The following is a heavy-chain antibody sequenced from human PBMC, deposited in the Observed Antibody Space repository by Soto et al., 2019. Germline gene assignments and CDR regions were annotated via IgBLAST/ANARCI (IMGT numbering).Heavy chain of an antibody. J-gene: IGHJ6*02. V-gene: IGHV3-48*02. Sequence: PGGSLRLSCAASGFIFSTYSMNWVRQAPGKGLEWISYISSSTRTIYYADSVKGRFTISRDNAKNSLHLQMNSLRDEDTAVYYCALSRDFSLYGMDVWGQGTTVTVSS. CDR2: ISSSTRTI. D-gene: IGHD3-3*01. CDR1: GFIFSTYS. CDR3: ALSRDFSLYGMDV.